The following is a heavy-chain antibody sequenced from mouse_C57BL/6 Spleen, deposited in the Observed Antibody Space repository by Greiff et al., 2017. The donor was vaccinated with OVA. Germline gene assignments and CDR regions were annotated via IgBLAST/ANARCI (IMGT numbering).Heavy chain of an antibody. J-gene: IGHJ1*03. CDR1: GYSITSGYY. V-gene: IGHV3-6*01. D-gene: IGHD2-4*01. CDR3: ARDNGDDYDSWYFDV. Sequence: EVQLQESGPGLVKPSQSLSLTCSVTGYSITSGYYWNWIRQFPGNKLEWMGYISYDGSNNYNPSLKNRISITRDTSKNQFFLKLNSVTTEDTATYYCARDNGDDYDSWYFDVWGTGTTVTVSS. CDR2: ISYDGSN.